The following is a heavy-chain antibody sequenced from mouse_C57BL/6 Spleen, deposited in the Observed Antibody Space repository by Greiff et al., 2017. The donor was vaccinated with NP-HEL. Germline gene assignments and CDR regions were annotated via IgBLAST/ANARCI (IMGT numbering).Heavy chain of an antibody. CDR1: GYTFTDYY. J-gene: IGHJ1*03. D-gene: IGHD1-1*01. CDR3: ARRGAINYYGSSFWYFDV. CDR2: INPNNGGT. Sequence: VQLQQSGPELVKPGASVKISCKASGYTFTDYYMNWVKQSHGKSLEWIGDINPNNGGTSYNQKFKGKATLTVDKSSSTAYMELRSLTSEDSAVYYCARRGAINYYGSSFWYFDVWGTGTTVTVSS. V-gene: IGHV1-26*01.